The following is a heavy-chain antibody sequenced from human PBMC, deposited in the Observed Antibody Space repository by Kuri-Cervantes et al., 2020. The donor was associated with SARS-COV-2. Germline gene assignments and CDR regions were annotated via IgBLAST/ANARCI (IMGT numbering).Heavy chain of an antibody. CDR1: GFTFSSYG. D-gene: IGHD2-2*01. CDR2: ISHDGNNK. Sequence: GESLKISCAASGFTFSSYGMHWVRQAPGKGLEWVAVISHDGNNKYYADSVKGRFTISRDNSKNTLYLQMNSLRAEDTAVYYCAKDQDLVVVPPAMFGMDVWGQGTTVTVSS. V-gene: IGHV3-30*18. J-gene: IGHJ6*02. CDR3: AKDQDLVVVPPAMFGMDV.